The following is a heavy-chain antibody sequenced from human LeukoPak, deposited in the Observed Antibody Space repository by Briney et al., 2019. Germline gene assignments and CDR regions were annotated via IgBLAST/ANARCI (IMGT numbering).Heavy chain of an antibody. J-gene: IGHJ4*02. CDR1: GFPFSSYW. D-gene: IGHD1-26*01. Sequence: GSLRLSSAASGFPFSSYWMSWGRPAPGKGRGWVATIKQDGSEKYYVDSVKGRFTISRDNAKSSLYLKMNSLRAEDTAVYYCARYSGSYRLGYWGQGTLVTVSS. CDR3: ARYSGSYRLGY. CDR2: IKQDGSEK. V-gene: IGHV3-7*01.